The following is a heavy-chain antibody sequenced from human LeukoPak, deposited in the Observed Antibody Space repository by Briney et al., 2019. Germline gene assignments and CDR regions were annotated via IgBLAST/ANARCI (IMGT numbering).Heavy chain of an antibody. CDR2: IYHSGST. J-gene: IGHJ6*03. V-gene: IGHV4-38-2*02. D-gene: IGHD1-26*01. Sequence: SETLSLTCTVSGYSISSGYYWGWIRQPPGKGLEWIGSIYHSGSTYYNPSLKRRVTISVDTSKNQFSLKLSSVTAADTAVYYCARLRRWELLPSYYYYMDVWGKGTTVTVSS. CDR3: ARLRRWELLPSYYYYMDV. CDR1: GYSISSGYY.